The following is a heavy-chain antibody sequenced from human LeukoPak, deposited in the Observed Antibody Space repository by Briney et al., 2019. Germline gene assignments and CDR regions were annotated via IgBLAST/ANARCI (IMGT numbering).Heavy chain of an antibody. V-gene: IGHV3-23*01. CDR2: ISGSGGST. J-gene: IGHJ3*02. D-gene: IGHD3-22*01. CDR3: AKDRDSSGYYYGADAFDI. Sequence: GGSLRLTCAASGFTFGSYAMSWVRQAPGKGLEWVSAISGSGGSTYHADSVKGRFTISRDNSKNTLYLQMNSLRAEDTAVYYCAKDRDSSGYYYGADAFDIWGQGTMVTVSS. CDR1: GFTFGSYA.